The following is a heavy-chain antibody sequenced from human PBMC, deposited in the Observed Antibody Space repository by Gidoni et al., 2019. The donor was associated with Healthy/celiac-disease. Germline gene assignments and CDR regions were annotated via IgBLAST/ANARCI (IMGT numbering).Heavy chain of an antibody. D-gene: IGHD6-13*01. CDR3: ARRGSSSSWKDAFDI. Sequence: ELPLSQSGAEVQKPAASLQISCKGYAYSVTSYWIGWVRQMPGKGLEWMGIIYPGDSDTRYSPSFQGQVTISADKSISTAYLQWSSLKASDTAMYYCARRGSSSSWKDAFDIWGQGTMVTVSS. CDR2: IYPGDSDT. CDR1: AYSVTSYW. J-gene: IGHJ3*02. V-gene: IGHV5-51*01.